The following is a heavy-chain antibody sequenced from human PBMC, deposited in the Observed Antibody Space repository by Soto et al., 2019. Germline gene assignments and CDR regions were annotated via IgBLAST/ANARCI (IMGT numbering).Heavy chain of an antibody. CDR2: IYYSGST. J-gene: IGHJ5*02. V-gene: IGHV4-39*01. CDR1: GGSISSSSYY. CDR3: ARHMYYDFWSGYGWFDP. D-gene: IGHD3-3*01. Sequence: PSETLSLTCTVSGGSISSSSYYWGWIRQPPGKGLEWIGSIYYSGSTYYNPSLKSRVTISVDTSKNQFSLKLSSVTAADTAVYYCARHMYYDFWSGYGWFDPWGQGTLVTVSS.